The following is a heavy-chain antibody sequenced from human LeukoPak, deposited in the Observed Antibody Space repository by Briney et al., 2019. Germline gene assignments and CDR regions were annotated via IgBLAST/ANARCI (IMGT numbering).Heavy chain of an antibody. CDR1: GYTFSSYW. CDR2: IKQDGNEK. Sequence: GGSLRLPCAASGYTFSSYWMSWVRQAPGKGLEWLANIKQDGNEKYYVDSVKGRFTISRDNAKNSLFLQMNSLRAEDTAVYYCARYTDYDLSFWGQGTLVTVSS. CDR3: ARYTDYDLSF. V-gene: IGHV3-7*01. D-gene: IGHD5-12*01. J-gene: IGHJ4*02.